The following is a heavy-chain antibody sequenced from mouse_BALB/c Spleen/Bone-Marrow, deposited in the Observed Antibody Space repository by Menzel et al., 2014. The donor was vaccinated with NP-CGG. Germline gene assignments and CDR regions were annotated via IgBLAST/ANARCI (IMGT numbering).Heavy chain of an antibody. Sequence: EVQVVESGPSLVKPSQTLSLTCSVTGDSFTSGYWNWSRKFPGNKLEYMWYISYSGCTYYNQSLKSRNFITRNNSKNKYYLQLNSVTTDDTAAYYCATWFAYWGQGTLVTVSA. CDR1: GDSFTSGY. V-gene: IGHV3-8*02. J-gene: IGHJ3*01. CDR2: ISYSGCT. CDR3: ATWFAY.